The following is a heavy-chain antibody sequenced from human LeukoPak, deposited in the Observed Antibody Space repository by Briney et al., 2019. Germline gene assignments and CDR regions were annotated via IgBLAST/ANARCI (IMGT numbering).Heavy chain of an antibody. D-gene: IGHD2-2*02. CDR3: ARDPYCSSTSCYISAFDI. Sequence: ASVKVSCKASGYTFTSYAMHWVRQAPGQRLEWMGWINVGNGNTKYSQKFQGRVTITRDTSISTAYMELSRLRSDDTAVYYCARDPYCSSTSCYISAFDIWGQGTMVTVSS. J-gene: IGHJ3*02. CDR1: GYTFTSYA. CDR2: INVGNGNT. V-gene: IGHV1-3*01.